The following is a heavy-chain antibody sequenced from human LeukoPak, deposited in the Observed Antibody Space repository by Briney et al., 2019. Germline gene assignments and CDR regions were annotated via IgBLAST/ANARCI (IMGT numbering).Heavy chain of an antibody. CDR1: GYTFTSYG. CDR3: ARDQGYSYGYSGDY. CDR2: ISAYNGST. V-gene: IGHV1-18*01. Sequence: ASVKVSCKASGYTFTSYGISWVRQAPGQGLEWMGWISAYNGSTNYAQRLQGRVTMTTDTSTSTAYMELRSLRSDDTAVYYCARDQGYSYGYSGDYWGQGTLVTVSS. D-gene: IGHD5-18*01. J-gene: IGHJ4*02.